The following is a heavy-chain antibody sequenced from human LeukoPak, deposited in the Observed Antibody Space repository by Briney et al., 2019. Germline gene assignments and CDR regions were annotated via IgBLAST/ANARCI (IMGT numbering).Heavy chain of an antibody. J-gene: IGHJ4*02. CDR2: ISGSGGIT. CDR3: ARGRGLIIPLDY. CDR1: GFTFSSYV. Sequence: GGSLRLSCAASGFTFSSYVMSWARQAPGKGQEWVSGISGSGGITYYADSVKGRFTISRDNSKNTLYLQMNSLRAEDTAVYYCARGRGLIIPLDYWGQGTLVTASS. V-gene: IGHV3-23*01. D-gene: IGHD3-10*01.